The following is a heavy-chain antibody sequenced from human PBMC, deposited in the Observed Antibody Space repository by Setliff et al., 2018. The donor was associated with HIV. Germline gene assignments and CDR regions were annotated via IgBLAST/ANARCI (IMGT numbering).Heavy chain of an antibody. CDR1: GGSISSSSYY. J-gene: IGHJ3*02. CDR2: IYYSGST. Sequence: PSETLSLTCTVSGGSISSSSYYWGWIRQPPGKGLEWIGSIYYSGSTYYNPSLKSRVTISVDTSKNQFSLKLSSVTAADTAVYYCAGRPEFGLVDASDIWGQGTMVTVSS. V-gene: IGHV4-39*01. CDR3: AGRPEFGLVDASDI. D-gene: IGHD3-3*01.